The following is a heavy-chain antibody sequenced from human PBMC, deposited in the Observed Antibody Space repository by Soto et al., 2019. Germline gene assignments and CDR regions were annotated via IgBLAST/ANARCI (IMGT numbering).Heavy chain of an antibody. D-gene: IGHD3-22*01. CDR3: ASSPDYYDSSGDYLFYFDY. CDR2: IYYSGST. V-gene: IGHV4-59*01. CDR1: GGSISSYY. J-gene: IGHJ4*02. Sequence: AETLSLTCTVSGGSISSYYWSWIRQPPGKGLEWIGYIYYSGSTNYNPSLKSRVTISVDTSKNQFSLKLSSVTAADTAVYYCASSPDYYDSSGDYLFYFDYWGQGTLVTVSA.